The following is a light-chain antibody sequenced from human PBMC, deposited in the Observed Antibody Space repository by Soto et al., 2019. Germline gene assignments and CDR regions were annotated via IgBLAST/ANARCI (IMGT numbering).Light chain of an antibody. V-gene: IGKV3-20*01. CDR3: QQYGSSPRLT. CDR2: DAS. Sequence: EIVLTQSPGTLSLSPGERATLSCRASQSVTSSYLAWYQQKTGQAPRLLIYDASSRATGIPDRFSGSGSGTDFTLTISRLEPEDFAVYYCQQYGSSPRLTFGGGTKVEIK. J-gene: IGKJ4*01. CDR1: QSVTSSY.